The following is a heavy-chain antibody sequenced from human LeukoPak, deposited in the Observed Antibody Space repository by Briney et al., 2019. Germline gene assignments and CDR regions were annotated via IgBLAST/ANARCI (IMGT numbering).Heavy chain of an antibody. D-gene: IGHD1-1*01. CDR1: GYTFTSYY. CDR3: ARVGSKWRTTNWLDP. Sequence: VASVKVSCKASGYTFTSYYMHWVRQAPGQGLEWMGWINPNSGGTNYAQKFQGRVTMTRDTSISTAYMELSRLRSDDTAVYYCARVGSKWRTTNWLDPWGQGTLVTVSS. V-gene: IGHV1-2*02. J-gene: IGHJ5*02. CDR2: INPNSGGT.